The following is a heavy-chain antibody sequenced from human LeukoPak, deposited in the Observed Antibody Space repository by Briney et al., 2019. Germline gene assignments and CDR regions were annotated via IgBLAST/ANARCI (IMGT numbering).Heavy chain of an antibody. D-gene: IGHD5-24*01. CDR2: INTDGSTT. CDR3: AREDGDAYNFFDY. V-gene: IGHV3-74*01. CDR1: GFTFGDYG. Sequence: GGSLRLSCAASGFTFGDYGMTWVRQSPGKGLVWVSRINTDGSTTSYADSVKGRFTISRDNAKNTLYLQMNSLTAEDTAVYYCAREDGDAYNFFDYWGQGTLVTVSS. J-gene: IGHJ4*02.